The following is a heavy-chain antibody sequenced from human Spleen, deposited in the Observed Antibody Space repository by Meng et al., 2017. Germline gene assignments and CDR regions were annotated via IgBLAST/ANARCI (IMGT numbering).Heavy chain of an antibody. Sequence: QPQLQESGPGLVRPSWALSLTWRVSGGSISTRGYYWGWIRQPPGKGLEWIGSIGHSGFTYYTPSLKSRVTVSIDTSRNQFSLWLTSVTAADTAVYYCVRSSAWVRTGFDPWGQGILV. CDR2: IGHSGFT. V-gene: IGHV4-39*01. J-gene: IGHJ5*02. D-gene: IGHD6-19*01. CDR3: VRSSAWVRTGFDP. CDR1: GGSISTRGYY.